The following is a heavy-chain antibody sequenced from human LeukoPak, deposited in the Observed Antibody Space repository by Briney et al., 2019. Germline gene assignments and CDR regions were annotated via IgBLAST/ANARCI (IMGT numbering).Heavy chain of an antibody. V-gene: IGHV3-30*04. CDR1: GFTFSSYA. CDR2: ISYDGSNK. CDR3: ARDNYYYDSSGYRNTEIDY. D-gene: IGHD3-22*01. J-gene: IGHJ4*02. Sequence: PGGSLRLSCAASGFTFSSYAMHWVRQAPGKGLEWVAVISYDGSNKYYADSVKGRFTISRDNSKNTLYLQMNSLRAEDTAVYYCARDNYYYDSSGYRNTEIDYWGQGTLVTVSS.